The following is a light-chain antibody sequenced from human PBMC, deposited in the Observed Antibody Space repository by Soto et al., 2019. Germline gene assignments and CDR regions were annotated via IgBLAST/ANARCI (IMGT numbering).Light chain of an antibody. CDR3: QSYYNILSGPL. J-gene: IGLJ3*02. V-gene: IGLV1-40*01. CDR2: KNN. CDR1: GSNVGASYD. Sequence: QSVLTQPPSVSGAPGQTITMSCTGSGSNVGASYDVHWYQVLPGAGPRLLIYKNNNRPSGIPDRFSGSKSGTSASLAITGLRAEDEADYYCQSYYNILSGPLFGGGTKLTV.